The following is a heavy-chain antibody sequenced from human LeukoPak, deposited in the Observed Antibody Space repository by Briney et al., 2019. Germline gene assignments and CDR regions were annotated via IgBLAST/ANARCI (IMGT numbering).Heavy chain of an antibody. CDR1: GGSISSTTSY. D-gene: IGHD4-11*01. Sequence: SETLSLTCTVSGGSISSTTSYWAWIRQPPGKGLEWIGSIYYSGTIYSNPSLKSRVTISVDTSANQFSLKLTSVTAADTAVYYCARHRYSNYEWRYFYFWGQGALVTVSS. J-gene: IGHJ4*02. CDR2: IYYSGTI. V-gene: IGHV4-39*01. CDR3: ARHRYSNYEWRYFYF.